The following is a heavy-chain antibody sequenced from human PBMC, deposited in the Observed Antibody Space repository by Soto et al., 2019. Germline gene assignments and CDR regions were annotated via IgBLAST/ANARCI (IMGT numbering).Heavy chain of an antibody. J-gene: IGHJ4*02. Sequence: SETLSLTCTVSGGSISSSSYYWGWIRQPPGKGLEWIGSIYYSGSTYYNPSLKSRVTISVDTSKNQFSLKLSSVTAADTAVYYCARAHPRGRYFDWLIFPLGYWGRGALVTVSS. V-gene: IGHV4-39*02. CDR2: IYYSGST. CDR1: GGSISSSSYY. D-gene: IGHD3-9*01. CDR3: ARAHPRGRYFDWLIFPLGY.